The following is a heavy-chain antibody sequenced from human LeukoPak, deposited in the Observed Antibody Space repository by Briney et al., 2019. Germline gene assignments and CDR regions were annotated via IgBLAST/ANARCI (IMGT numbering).Heavy chain of an antibody. CDR2: IYYTGST. CDR1: GGPISRRDSY. V-gene: IGHV4-39*07. J-gene: IGHJ4*02. Sequence: SETLSLTCTVSGGPISRRDSYWGWIRQSPRTGLEWIGSIYYTGSTYYNNNPSLQGRVTISMDTSENQFSLKLTSVTAADTAIYYCTRKREGPATGIDYWGQGTLVTVSS. CDR3: TRKREGPATGIDY. D-gene: IGHD1-26*01.